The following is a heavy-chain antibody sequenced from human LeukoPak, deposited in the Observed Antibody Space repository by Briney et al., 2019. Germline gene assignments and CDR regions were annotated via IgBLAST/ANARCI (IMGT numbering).Heavy chain of an antibody. Sequence: GGSLRLSCAASGFTFSSYWMGWVRQAPGKGLEWVANIRQDGGERYYVDSVKGRFTISKDNGKNSLYLQMNSLRVEDTAVYYCARQCYYDTRGLPFDYWGQGSPVTVSS. CDR2: IRQDGGER. CDR3: ARQCYYDTRGLPFDY. D-gene: IGHD3-22*01. J-gene: IGHJ4*02. CDR1: GFTFSSYW. V-gene: IGHV3-7*01.